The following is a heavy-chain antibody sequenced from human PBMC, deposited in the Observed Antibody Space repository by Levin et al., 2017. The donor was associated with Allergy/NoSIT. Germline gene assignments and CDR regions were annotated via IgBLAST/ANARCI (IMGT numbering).Heavy chain of an antibody. CDR2: IYHSGST. Sequence: SETLSLTCAVSGGSISSGGYSWSWIRQPPGKGLEWIGYIYHSGSTYYNPSLKSRVTISVDRSKNQFSLKLSSVTAADTAVYYCARGGVRMGQDYWGQGTLVTVSS. J-gene: IGHJ4*02. V-gene: IGHV4-30-2*01. CDR1: GGSISSGGYS. CDR3: ARGGVRMGQDY. D-gene: IGHD1-1*01.